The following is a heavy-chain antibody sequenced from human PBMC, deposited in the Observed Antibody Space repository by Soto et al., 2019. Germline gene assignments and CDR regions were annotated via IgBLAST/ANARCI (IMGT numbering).Heavy chain of an antibody. V-gene: IGHV3-49*03. CDR2: IRSKAYGGTT. CDR1: GFTFGDYA. CDR3: TRDGGGGQQLVHYDY. J-gene: IGHJ4*02. D-gene: IGHD6-13*01. Sequence: GGSLRLSCTASGFTFGDYAMSWFRQAPGKGLEWVGFIRSKAYGGTTEYAASVKGRFTISRDDSKSIAYLQINSLKTEDTAVYYCTRDGGGGQQLVHYDYWGQGTLVTVSS.